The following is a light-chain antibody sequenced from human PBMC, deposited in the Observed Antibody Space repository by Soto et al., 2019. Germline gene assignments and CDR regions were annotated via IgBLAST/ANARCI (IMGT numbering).Light chain of an antibody. Sequence: DIQLTQSPSTLYAYVGDRVTLTCLASQSISSWLAWYQQKPGKAPKLLIYDASSLESGVPSRFSGSGSGTEFTLTITSLQPDDFATYYCQQYSSYPWTFGQGTKVDIK. V-gene: IGKV1-5*01. J-gene: IGKJ1*01. CDR3: QQYSSYPWT. CDR1: QSISSW. CDR2: DAS.